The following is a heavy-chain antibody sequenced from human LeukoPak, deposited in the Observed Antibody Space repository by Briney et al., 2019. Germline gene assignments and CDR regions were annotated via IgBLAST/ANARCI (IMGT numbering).Heavy chain of an antibody. CDR1: GFTFSSYS. J-gene: IGHJ4*02. CDR2: ISSSSSYI. D-gene: IGHD2-2*01. Sequence: GGSLRLSCAASGFTFSSYSMNWVRQAPGKGLEWVSSISSSSSYIYYADSVKGRFTISRDNAKNSLYLQMNSLRAEDTAVYYCARDSSLPYCSNTSCPLPVDYWGQGTLVTVSS. V-gene: IGHV3-21*01. CDR3: ARDSSLPYCSNTSCPLPVDY.